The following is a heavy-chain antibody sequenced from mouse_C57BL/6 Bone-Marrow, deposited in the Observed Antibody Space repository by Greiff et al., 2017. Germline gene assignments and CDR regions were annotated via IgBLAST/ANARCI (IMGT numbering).Heavy chain of an antibody. D-gene: IGHD3-2*02. CDR2: INPYNGGT. V-gene: IGHV1-19*01. J-gene: IGHJ3*01. Sequence: VQLQQSGPVLVKPGASVKMSCKASGYKFTDYYMNWVKQSHGKSLEWIGVINPYNGGTSYNQKFKGKDTLTVDKSSSTAYMELNSLTSEDSAVYYCARSQLRLLFAYWGQGTLVTVSA. CDR1: GYKFTDYY. CDR3: ARSQLRLLFAY.